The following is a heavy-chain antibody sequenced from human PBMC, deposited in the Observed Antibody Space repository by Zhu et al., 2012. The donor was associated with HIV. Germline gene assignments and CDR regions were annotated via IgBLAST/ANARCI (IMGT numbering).Heavy chain of an antibody. D-gene: IGHD4/OR15-4a*01. J-gene: IGHJ4*02. V-gene: IGHV4-34*01. CDR3: ARHTVGLTHFDY. CDR1: GGSFSGYY. CDR2: INHSGST. Sequence: QVQLQQWGAGLLKPSETLSLTCAVYGGSFSGYYWSWIRQPPGKGLEWIGEINHSGSTNYNPSLKSRVTISVDTSKNQFSLKLSSVTAADTAVYYCARHTVGLTHFDYVGQGTPGHRLL.